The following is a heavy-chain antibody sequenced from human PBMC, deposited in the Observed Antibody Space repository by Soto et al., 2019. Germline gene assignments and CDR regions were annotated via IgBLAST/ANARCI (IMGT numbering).Heavy chain of an antibody. J-gene: IGHJ3*02. CDR2: ISAYNGNT. CDR3: ARDSPLEYSGYDYPVNAFDI. V-gene: IGHV1-18*01. Sequence: GASVKVSCKASGYTFTSYGISWVRQAPGQGLEWMGWISAYNGNTNYAQKLQGRVTMTTDTSTSTAYMELRSLRSDDTAVYYCARDSPLEYSGYDYPVNAFDIWGQGTMVTVSS. D-gene: IGHD5-12*01. CDR1: GYTFTSYG.